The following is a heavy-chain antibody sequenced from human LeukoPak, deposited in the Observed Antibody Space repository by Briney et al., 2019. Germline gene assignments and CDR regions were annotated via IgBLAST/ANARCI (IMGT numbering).Heavy chain of an antibody. CDR2: ISGSGGST. CDR3: AKGITMVRGVLNWFDP. CDR1: GFTFSSYA. D-gene: IGHD3-10*01. J-gene: IGHJ5*02. Sequence: GGSLRLSCAASGFTFSSYAMSWVRQAPGKGLEWVSAISGSGGSTYYADSVKGRFTVSRDNSKNTLYLQMNSLRAEDTAVYYCAKGITMVRGVLNWFDPWGQGTLVTVSS. V-gene: IGHV3-23*01.